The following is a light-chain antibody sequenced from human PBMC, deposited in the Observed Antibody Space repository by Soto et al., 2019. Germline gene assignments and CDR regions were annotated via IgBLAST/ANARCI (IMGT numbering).Light chain of an antibody. J-gene: IGLJ2*01. Sequence: QSALTQPASVSGSPGQSITISCTGTSSDIGRYNYVSWFQQHPGKAPKLMIYDVTNRPSGVSNRFSGSKSGNTASLTISGLQAEDEADYLCSSYTSNNTLVVFGGGTKLTVL. CDR1: SSDIGRYNY. V-gene: IGLV2-14*01. CDR3: SSYTSNNTLVV. CDR2: DVT.